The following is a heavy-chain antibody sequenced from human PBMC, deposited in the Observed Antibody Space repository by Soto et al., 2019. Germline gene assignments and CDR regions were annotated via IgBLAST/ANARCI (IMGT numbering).Heavy chain of an antibody. CDR1: GGTFSSYT. CDR3: AREVYYYGSGAGFDY. CDR2: IIPILGIA. D-gene: IGHD3-10*01. Sequence: QVQLVQSGAEVKKPGSSVKVSCKASGGTFSSYTISWVRQAPGQGLEWMGRIIPILGIANYAQKFQGRVTITADKSTSTAYLELSSLRSEATAVYYCAREVYYYGSGAGFDYWGQGTLVTVSS. V-gene: IGHV1-69*08. J-gene: IGHJ4*02.